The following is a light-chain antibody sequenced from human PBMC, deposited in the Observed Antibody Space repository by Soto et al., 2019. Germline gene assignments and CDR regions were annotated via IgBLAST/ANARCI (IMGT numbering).Light chain of an antibody. J-gene: IGKJ1*01. V-gene: IGKV3D-11*02. CDR1: QSVSSY. Sequence: EIVITRSPATLSLSPGERATLSCRASQSVSSYLAWYQQKPGQAPRLLIYDASNRATGIPARFSGSGPGTDFTLTISSLEPEDFAVYYCQQRSNWPWTFGQGTKV. CDR3: QQRSNWPWT. CDR2: DAS.